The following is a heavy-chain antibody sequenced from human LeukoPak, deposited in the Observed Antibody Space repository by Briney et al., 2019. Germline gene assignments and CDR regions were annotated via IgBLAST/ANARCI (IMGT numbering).Heavy chain of an antibody. D-gene: IGHD3-9*01. J-gene: IGHJ5*02. CDR1: RFTFSNAW. V-gene: IGHV3-64*01. CDR2: ISGDGGST. CDR3: LSSAWLGS. Sequence: PGGSLRLSCAASRFTFSNAWMSWVRQAPGKGLEYVSGISGDGGSTYYANSVKGRFTISRDNSKNTLYLQLGSLRPEDMAVYFCLSSAWLGSWGQGTLVTVSS.